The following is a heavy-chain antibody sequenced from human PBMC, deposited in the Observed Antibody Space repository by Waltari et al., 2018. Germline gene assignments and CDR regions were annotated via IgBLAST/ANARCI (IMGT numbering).Heavy chain of an antibody. J-gene: IGHJ1*01. CDR3: ARDSVSCSGGSCYQFFQP. CDR2: NYYSGST. Sequence: QVQLQESGPGLVKPSQTLSLNCTGSGGCVTSRAYYWTWIRQPPGKGLEWIGYNYYSGSTYYTPSLKSRVTISIDTSKNQFSLELNSVTAADTAVYYCARDSVSCSGGSCYQFFQPWGQGTLVTVSS. CDR1: GGCVTSRAYY. V-gene: IGHV4-30-4*08. D-gene: IGHD2-15*01.